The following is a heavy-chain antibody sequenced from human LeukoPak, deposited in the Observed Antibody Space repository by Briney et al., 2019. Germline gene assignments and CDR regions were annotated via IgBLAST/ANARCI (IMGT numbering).Heavy chain of an antibody. Sequence: ASVKVSCKASGYTFTNYGITWVRQAPGQGLEWMGWISAYNGNTNYAQKLQGRVTMTTDTSTSTAYMELRSLRSNDTAVYYCATEHPTDSIMDVWGQGTTVTVSS. J-gene: IGHJ6*02. D-gene: IGHD2-21*02. CDR2: ISAYNGNT. V-gene: IGHV1-18*01. CDR3: ATEHPTDSIMDV. CDR1: GYTFTNYG.